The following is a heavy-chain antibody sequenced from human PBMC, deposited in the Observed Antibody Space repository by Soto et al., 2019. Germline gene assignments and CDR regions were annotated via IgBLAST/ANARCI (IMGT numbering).Heavy chain of an antibody. CDR1: GGTFSSYA. CDR2: IIPIFGTA. Sequence: QVQLVQSGAEVKKPGSSVKVSCKASGGTFSSYAISWVRQAPGQGLEWMGGIIPIFGTANYAQKFQGRVTIITEESTSTAYMKMRSMLSEDTAVYYYASVRNPQYHDPYAFDIWGQGTMVTVSS. CDR3: ASVRNPQYHDPYAFDI. J-gene: IGHJ3*02. V-gene: IGHV1-69*01. D-gene: IGHD1-1*01.